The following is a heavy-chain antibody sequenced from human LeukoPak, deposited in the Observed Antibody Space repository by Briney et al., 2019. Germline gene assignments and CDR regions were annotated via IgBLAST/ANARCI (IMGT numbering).Heavy chain of an antibody. CDR3: ARDSGGSGSYYNYAFDI. CDR2: IYYSGST. Sequence: PSETLSLTCTVSGGSISSGGYYWSWIRQHPGKGLEWIGYIYYSGSTYYNPSLKSRVTISVDTSKNQFFLKLSSVTAADTAVYYCARDSGGSGSYYNYAFDIWGQGTMVTVSS. D-gene: IGHD3-10*01. J-gene: IGHJ3*02. CDR1: GGSISSGGYY. V-gene: IGHV4-31*03.